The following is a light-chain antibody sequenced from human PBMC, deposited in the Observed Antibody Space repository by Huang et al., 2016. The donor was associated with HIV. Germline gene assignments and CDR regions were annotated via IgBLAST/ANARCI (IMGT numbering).Light chain of an antibody. CDR3: QQYSNYLLT. CDR1: QSISSW. Sequence: DIQMTQSPSTLSASVGDRVTITCRASQSISSWLAWYQQKPGKAPKFLSYKAFKLESGVPSRFSGSGSGTEVTLTISSLQPDDFATYYCQQYSNYLLTFGGGTKVEIK. V-gene: IGKV1-5*03. J-gene: IGKJ4*01. CDR2: KAF.